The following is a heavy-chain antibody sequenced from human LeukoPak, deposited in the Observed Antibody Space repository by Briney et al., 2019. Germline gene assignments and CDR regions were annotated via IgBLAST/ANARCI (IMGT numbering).Heavy chain of an antibody. D-gene: IGHD3-9*01. J-gene: IGHJ4*02. V-gene: IGHV1-18*01. CDR2: ISAYNGNT. CDR1: GYTFTSYD. Sequence: ASVKVSCKASGYTFTSYDISWVRQAPGQGLEWMGWISAYNGNTNYAQKLQGRVTMTTDTSTSTAYMELRSLRSDDTAVYYCARAGGRRYFDWLLFVPFDYWGQGTLVTVSS. CDR3: ARAGGRRYFDWLLFVPFDY.